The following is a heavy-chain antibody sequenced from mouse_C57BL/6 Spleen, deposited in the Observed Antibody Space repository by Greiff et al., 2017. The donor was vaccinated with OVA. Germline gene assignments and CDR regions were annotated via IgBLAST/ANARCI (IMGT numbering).Heavy chain of an antibody. D-gene: IGHD1-1*02. CDR3: ARGTGGLYYWAY. CDR2: IYPGSGST. Sequence: VKLQQPGAELVKPGASVKMSCKASGYTFTSYWITWVKQRPGQGLEWIGDIYPGSGSTNYNEKFKSKATLTVDTSSSTAYMQLSSLTSEDSAVYYRARGTGGLYYWAYWGQGTLVTVPA. CDR1: GYTFTSYW. V-gene: IGHV1-55*01. J-gene: IGHJ3*01.